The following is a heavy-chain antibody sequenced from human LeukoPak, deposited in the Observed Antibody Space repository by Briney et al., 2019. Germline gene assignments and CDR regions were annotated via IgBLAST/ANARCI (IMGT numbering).Heavy chain of an antibody. CDR2: ISAYNGNT. CDR1: GYTFTSYG. Sequence: GASVKVSCKASGYTFTSYGISWVRQAPGQGLEWMGWISAYNGNTNYAQKLQGRVTMTTDTSTSTAYMELRSLRSDDTAVYYCATENVVVPAARYRLFDYWGQGTLVTVSS. J-gene: IGHJ4*02. V-gene: IGHV1-18*01. CDR3: ATENVVVPAARYRLFDY. D-gene: IGHD2-2*01.